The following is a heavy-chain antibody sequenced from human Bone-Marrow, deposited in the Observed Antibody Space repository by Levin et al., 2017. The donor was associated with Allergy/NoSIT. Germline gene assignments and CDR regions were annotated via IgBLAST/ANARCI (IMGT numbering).Heavy chain of an antibody. CDR2: IWYDGSNK. CDR3: ARDLVSSSWTLDY. Sequence: GESLKISCAASGFTFSSYGMHWVRQAPGKGLEWVAVIWYDGSNKYYADSVKGRFTISRDNSKNTLYLQMNSLRAEDTAVYYCARDLVSSSWTLDYWGQGTLVTVSS. J-gene: IGHJ4*02. V-gene: IGHV3-33*01. CDR1: GFTFSSYG. D-gene: IGHD6-13*01.